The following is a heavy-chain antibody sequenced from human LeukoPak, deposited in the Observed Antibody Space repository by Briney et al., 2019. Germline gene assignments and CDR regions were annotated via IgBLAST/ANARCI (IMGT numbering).Heavy chain of an antibody. V-gene: IGHV1-2*02. CDR3: ARELWFGEFYFDY. D-gene: IGHD3-10*01. J-gene: IGHJ4*02. CDR1: GYTFTGYY. CDR2: INPNSGGT. Sequence: GASVKVSCKASGYTFTGYYMHWVRQAPGQGLEWMGWINPNSGGTNYAQKFQGRVTMTRDTFISTVYMDLSRLRFDDTAVYYCARELWFGEFYFDYWGQGTLVTVSS.